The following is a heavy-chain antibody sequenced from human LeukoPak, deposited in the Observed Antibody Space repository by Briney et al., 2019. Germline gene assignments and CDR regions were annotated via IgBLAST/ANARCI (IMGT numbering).Heavy chain of an antibody. V-gene: IGHV3-30*02. CDR3: AKVSSNIVVVPAATGM. J-gene: IGHJ1*01. Sequence: GGSLRLSCAASGFTFSSYGMHWVRQAPGKGLEWVVFIRYDGSNKYYADSVKGRFTISRDNSKNTLYLQMNSLRAEDTAVYYCAKVSSNIVVVPAATGMWGQGTLVTVSS. CDR1: GFTFSSYG. CDR2: IRYDGSNK. D-gene: IGHD2-2*01.